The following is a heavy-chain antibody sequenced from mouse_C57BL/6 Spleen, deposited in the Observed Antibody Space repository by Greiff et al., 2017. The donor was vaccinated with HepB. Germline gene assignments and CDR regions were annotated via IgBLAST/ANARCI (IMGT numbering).Heavy chain of an antibody. J-gene: IGHJ4*01. Sequence: QVQLQQPGAELVKPGASVKLSCKASGYTFTSYWMHWVKQRPGQGLEWIGMIHPNSGSTNYNEKFKSKATLTVDKSSSTAYMQLSSLTSEDSAVYFWARYGNYGEDARDYWGQGTSVTVSS. CDR2: IHPNSGST. CDR1: GYTFTSYW. V-gene: IGHV1-64*01. D-gene: IGHD2-10*02. CDR3: ARYGNYGEDARDY.